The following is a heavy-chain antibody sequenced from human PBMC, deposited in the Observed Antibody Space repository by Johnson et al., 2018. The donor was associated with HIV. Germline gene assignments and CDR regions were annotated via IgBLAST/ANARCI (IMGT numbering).Heavy chain of an antibody. Sequence: EKLVESGGGLVQPGGSLRLSCAASGFTVSSNYMSWVRQAPGKGLEWVSVIYSGGSTYSADSVKGRFTISRDNSKNTLYLQRNSLRAEDTAVYYCMLRTHAEKAFDIWGQGTMVTVSS. J-gene: IGHJ3*02. D-gene: IGHD2-8*01. CDR1: GFTVSSNY. CDR2: IYSGGST. V-gene: IGHV3-66*01. CDR3: MLRTHAEKAFDI.